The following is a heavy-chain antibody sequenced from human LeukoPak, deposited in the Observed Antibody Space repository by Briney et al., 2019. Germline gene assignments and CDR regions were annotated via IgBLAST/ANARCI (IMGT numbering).Heavy chain of an antibody. V-gene: IGHV3-30*18. Sequence: PGGSLRLSCAASGFTFSDYGMHWVRQAPGKGLEWVAVISHDGSNDYYADSVKGRFTISRDNSKNTLYLQMNSLRAEDTAVYYCAKAYTGSHLQASDFWGQGTLVTVSS. J-gene: IGHJ4*02. D-gene: IGHD1-26*01. CDR2: ISHDGSND. CDR1: GFTFSDYG. CDR3: AKAYTGSHLQASDF.